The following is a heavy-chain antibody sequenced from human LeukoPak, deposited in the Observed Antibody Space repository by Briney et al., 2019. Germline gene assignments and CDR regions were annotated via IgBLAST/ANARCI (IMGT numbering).Heavy chain of an antibody. J-gene: IGHJ4*02. CDR1: GFTFSSYE. D-gene: IGHD2-2*01. CDR3: TTLYCSSTSCSGW. Sequence: GGSLRLSCAASGFTFSSYEMNWVRQAPGKGLEWVGRIKSKTDGGTTDYAAPVKGRFTISRDDSKNTLYLQMNSLKTEDTAVYYCTTLYCSSTSCSGWWGQGTLVTVSS. CDR2: IKSKTDGGTT. V-gene: IGHV3-15*01.